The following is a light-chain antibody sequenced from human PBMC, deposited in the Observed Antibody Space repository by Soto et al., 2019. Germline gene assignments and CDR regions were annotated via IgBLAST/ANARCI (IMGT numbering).Light chain of an antibody. CDR1: QSISSW. Sequence: DIQMTQSPSTLSTSVGDRVTITCRASQSISSWLDWYQQKPGKDPKLLIYDASSLESGVPSRFSGSGSGTEFTLTISSLQPDDFATYYCQQYNSYSRTFGQGTKV. J-gene: IGKJ1*01. CDR2: DAS. CDR3: QQYNSYSRT. V-gene: IGKV1-5*01.